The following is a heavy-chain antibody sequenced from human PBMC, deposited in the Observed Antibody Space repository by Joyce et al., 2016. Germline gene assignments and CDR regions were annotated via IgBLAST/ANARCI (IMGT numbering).Heavy chain of an antibody. CDR2: ITRDGDRG. Sequence: EVQLMESGGGLVEPGGSLRLSCEGSGFTFDKFWLHWVRQSPGKGLVLVARITRDGDRGSYADSVKGRFTISRDNAKNMLYLQMNSLRAEDSAIYYCARDYPALDLWGQGTLVTVSS. CDR3: ARDYPALDL. V-gene: IGHV3-74*01. J-gene: IGHJ5*02. CDR1: GFTFDKFW.